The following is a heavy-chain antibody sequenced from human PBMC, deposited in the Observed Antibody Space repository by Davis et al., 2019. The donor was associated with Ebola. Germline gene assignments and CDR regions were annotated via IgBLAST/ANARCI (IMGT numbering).Heavy chain of an antibody. J-gene: IGHJ3*02. D-gene: IGHD3-3*02. CDR3: ASAHFWSGSGAFDI. CDR2: IGTAGDT. CDR1: GFTFSSYD. Sequence: GESLKISCAASGFTFSSYDMHWVRQATGKGLEWVSAIGTAGDTYYPASVKGRFTISRENAKNSLYLQMNSLRAGDTAVHYCASAHFWSGSGAFDIWGQGTMVTVSS. V-gene: IGHV3-13*01.